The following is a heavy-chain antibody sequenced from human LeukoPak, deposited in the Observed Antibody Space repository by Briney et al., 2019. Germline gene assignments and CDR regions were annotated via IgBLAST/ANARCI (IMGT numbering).Heavy chain of an antibody. V-gene: IGHV4-59*08. J-gene: IGHJ4*02. CDR3: ARHGTRRRIAVAATKGYFDY. Sequence: SETLSLTCTVSGGSISSYYWSWIRQPPGKGLEWIGYIYHSGSTNYNPSLKSRVTISVDTSKNQFSLKLSSVTAADTAVYYCARHGTRRRIAVAATKGYFDYWGQGTLVTVSS. CDR2: IYHSGST. D-gene: IGHD6-19*01. CDR1: GGSISSYY.